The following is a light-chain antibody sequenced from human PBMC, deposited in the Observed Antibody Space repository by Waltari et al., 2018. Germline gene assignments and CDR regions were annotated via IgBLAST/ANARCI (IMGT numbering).Light chain of an antibody. CDR2: GVN. J-gene: IGLJ2*01. CDR1: GSNIGAGYD. V-gene: IGLV1-40*01. Sequence: QSVLTQPPSVSGAPGQRVTISCSGSGSNIGAGYDVHWYRQLPGKAPTLLIYGVNTRPPGVSDRFSGSQFDTSASLVIAGLQADDEADYYCQSYDTILSVVFGGGTKLTVL. CDR3: QSYDTILSVV.